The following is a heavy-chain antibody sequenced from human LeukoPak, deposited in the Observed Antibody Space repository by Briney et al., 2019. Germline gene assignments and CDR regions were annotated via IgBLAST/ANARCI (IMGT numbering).Heavy chain of an antibody. D-gene: IGHD1-26*01. V-gene: IGHV4-34*01. CDR1: GGSFSGYY. Sequence: SETLSLTCAVYGGSFSGYYWSWIRQPPGKGLEWIGEINHSGSTNHNPSLKSRVTISVDTSKNQFSLKLSSVTAADTAVYYCARGGVGATHWWSDVNWFDPWGQGTLVTVSS. J-gene: IGHJ5*02. CDR2: INHSGST. CDR3: ARGGVGATHWWSDVNWFDP.